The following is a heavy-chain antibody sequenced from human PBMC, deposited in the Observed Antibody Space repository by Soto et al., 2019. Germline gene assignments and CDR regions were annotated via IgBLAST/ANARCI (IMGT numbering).Heavy chain of an antibody. V-gene: IGHV1-46*01. D-gene: IGHD4-17*01. CDR3: ARDNGDYSEVGDAFDI. CDR2: INPSGGST. CDR1: GYTFTGYY. Sequence: GASVKVSCKASGYTFTGYYMHWVRQAPGQGLEWMGIINPSGGSTSYAQKFQGRVTMTRDTSTSTVYMELSSLRSEDTAAYYCARDNGDYSEVGDAFDIWGQGTMVTVSS. J-gene: IGHJ3*02.